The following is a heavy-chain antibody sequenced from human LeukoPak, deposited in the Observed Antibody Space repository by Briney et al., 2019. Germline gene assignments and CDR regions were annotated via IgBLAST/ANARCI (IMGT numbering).Heavy chain of an antibody. Sequence: ASVKVSCKASGYTFTDYYIHWVRQAPGQGLEWMGWINPNSGGTNNAQKLQGRVTMTRGTSISTAYMELSRLRSDDTAVYYCARGDETSDYYYPLFDYWGQGTLVTVSS. CDR1: GYTFTDYY. CDR2: INPNSGGT. D-gene: IGHD3-22*01. V-gene: IGHV1-2*02. J-gene: IGHJ4*02. CDR3: ARGDETSDYYYPLFDY.